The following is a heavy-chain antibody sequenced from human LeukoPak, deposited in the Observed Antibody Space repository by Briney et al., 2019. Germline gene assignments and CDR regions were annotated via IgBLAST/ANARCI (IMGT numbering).Heavy chain of an antibody. CDR2: INSDGSWT. CDR1: GFTFSSYW. D-gene: IGHD5-12*01. Sequence: GGSLRLSCAASGFTFSSYWMHWVRQAPGKGLVWVSHINSDGSWTTCADSVKGRFTLSRDNAENSVHLQMISLRAEDTAVYYCATKYSAGWLFDYWGQGTLVTVSS. CDR3: ATKYSAGWLFDY. V-gene: IGHV3-74*01. J-gene: IGHJ4*02.